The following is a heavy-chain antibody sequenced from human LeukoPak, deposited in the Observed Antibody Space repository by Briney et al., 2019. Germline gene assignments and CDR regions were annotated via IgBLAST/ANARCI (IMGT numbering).Heavy chain of an antibody. J-gene: IGHJ5*02. CDR3: ARKRGYSGYDYHNWFDP. V-gene: IGHV4-61*02. Sequence: SQTLSLTCAVSGGSINSGTYYWTWIRQPAGKGLEWIGRINTSGSTNYNPSLKSRVTITVDTSKNQVSLQLSSVTAADTAVYYCARKRGYSGYDYHNWFDPWGQGTLVTVSS. D-gene: IGHD5-12*01. CDR2: INTSGST. CDR1: GGSINSGTYY.